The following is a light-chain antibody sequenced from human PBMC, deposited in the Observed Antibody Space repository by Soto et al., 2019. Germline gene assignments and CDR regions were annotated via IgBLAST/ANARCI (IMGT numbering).Light chain of an antibody. V-gene: IGLV2-14*01. CDR2: EVT. J-gene: IGLJ1*01. CDR3: CSYAGSYSYA. Sequence: QSALTQPASVSGSPGQSITISCTGTSSDIGAYNYVSWYQQHPGKAPKLLIYEVTNRPSGVPDRFSGSKSGSTASLTISGLQAEDEADYYCCSYAGSYSYAFATGTKLTVL. CDR1: SSDIGAYNY.